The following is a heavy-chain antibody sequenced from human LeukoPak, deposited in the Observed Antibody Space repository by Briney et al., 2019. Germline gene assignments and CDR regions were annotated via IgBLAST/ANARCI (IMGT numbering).Heavy chain of an antibody. CDR3: AKESGGYYDILTGYPLGAFDI. J-gene: IGHJ3*02. D-gene: IGHD3-9*01. V-gene: IGHV3-23*01. CDR1: GFTFSSYA. Sequence: PGGSLRLSCAASGFTFSSYAMSWVRQAPGKGLEWVSAISGSGGSTYYADSVKGRFTISRDNSKNTLYLQMNSLRAEDTAVYYCAKESGGYYDILTGYPLGAFDIWGQGTMVTVSS. CDR2: ISGSGGST.